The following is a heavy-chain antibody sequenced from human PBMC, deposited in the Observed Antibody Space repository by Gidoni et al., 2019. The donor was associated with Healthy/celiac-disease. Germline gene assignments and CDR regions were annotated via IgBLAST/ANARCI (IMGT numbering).Heavy chain of an antibody. D-gene: IGHD3-22*01. CDR1: CFSFGSYA. J-gene: IGHJ4*02. V-gene: IGHV3-23*01. CDR2: ISGSSGST. Sequence: EVPLLVSWGGLVQLGGSLSLPCAASCFSFGSYAMSWVRQAPGKGLEWVSAISGSSGSTYYADAVKGRFTITRDNSKNTLYLKMNSLRAEDTAGYDGAKKRGYYYDNSGLHYWGQGTLVTVSS. CDR3: AKKRGYYYDNSGLHY.